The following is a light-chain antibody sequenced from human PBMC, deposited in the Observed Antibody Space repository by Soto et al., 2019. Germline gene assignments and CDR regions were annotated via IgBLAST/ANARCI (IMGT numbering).Light chain of an antibody. CDR1: QSISSY. V-gene: IGKV1-39*01. Sequence: DIQMTQSPSSLSASVGDRVTITCRASQSISSYLNWYQQKPGKAPKLLIYTASSLQSGVPSTFSGSGSGTDFTLTISSLQPEDFATYYCQQLNSYPPWTFGQGTKVDIK. CDR2: TAS. J-gene: IGKJ1*01. CDR3: QQLNSYPPWT.